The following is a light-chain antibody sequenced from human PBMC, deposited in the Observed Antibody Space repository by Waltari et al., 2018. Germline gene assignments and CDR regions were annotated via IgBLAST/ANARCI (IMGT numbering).Light chain of an antibody. Sequence: EIVLTQSPGTLSVSPGDRATLSCRASQRFRDYLAWYQQKPGQAPRLLFYDASSRATGIPNRFTASGSGTYFTLTINGLEPEDFAVYYCQQYGSSPRTFGLGTKVEIK. V-gene: IGKV3-20*01. CDR2: DAS. CDR1: QRFRDY. CDR3: QQYGSSPRT. J-gene: IGKJ1*01.